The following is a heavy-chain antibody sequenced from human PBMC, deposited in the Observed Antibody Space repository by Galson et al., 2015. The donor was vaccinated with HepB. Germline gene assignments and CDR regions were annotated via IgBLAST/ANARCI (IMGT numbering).Heavy chain of an antibody. Sequence: SLRLSCAASGFTFSNYAMHWVRQAPGKGLEWVAVTSYDGSSKYYADSVKGRFTISRDNSKNTLYLQMNSLRAEDTAVYYCVRDFLSDYVWGSRGDYWGQGTLVTVSS. J-gene: IGHJ4*02. CDR2: TSYDGSSK. CDR1: GFTFSNYA. V-gene: IGHV3-30-3*01. CDR3: VRDFLSDYVWGSRGDY. D-gene: IGHD3-16*01.